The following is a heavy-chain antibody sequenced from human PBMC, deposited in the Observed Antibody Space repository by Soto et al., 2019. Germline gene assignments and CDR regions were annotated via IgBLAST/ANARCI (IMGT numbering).Heavy chain of an antibody. V-gene: IGHV3-66*01. CDR3: ARVTTLACDY. Sequence: HPGGSLRLSCAASGLTVSTNYMNWVRQAPGKGLEWVSIIYSDGRTYHADSVKGRFTISRDNSKNMLYLQMNSLRTEDTAVYYCARVTTLACDYWGQGTLVTVSS. CDR2: IYSDGRT. J-gene: IGHJ4*02. D-gene: IGHD3-22*01. CDR1: GLTVSTNY.